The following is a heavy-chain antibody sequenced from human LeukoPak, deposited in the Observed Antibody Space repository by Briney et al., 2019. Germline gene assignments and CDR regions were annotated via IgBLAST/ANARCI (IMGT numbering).Heavy chain of an antibody. V-gene: IGHV3-66*01. Sequence: GGSLRLSCAASGFTVSSNYMTWVRQAPGKGLEWVSVIYRGGGTYYADSVKGRFTISRDNSKNTLYLQTSSLRAEDTAVYYCARASTTVPNLLDHWGRGTLVTVSS. CDR2: IYRGGGT. D-gene: IGHD4-17*01. CDR3: ARASTTVPNLLDH. CDR1: GFTVSSNY. J-gene: IGHJ4*02.